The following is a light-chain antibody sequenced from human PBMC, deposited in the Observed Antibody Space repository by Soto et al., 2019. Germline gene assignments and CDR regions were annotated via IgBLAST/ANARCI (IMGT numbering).Light chain of an antibody. CDR1: QSISSS. J-gene: IGKJ3*01. V-gene: IGKV3-11*01. CDR3: QQRSNWPLT. Sequence: SPVERATLSCRASQSISSSLAWYQQKPGQAPRLLIYGASTRATGLPARFSGSGSGTEFTLTISSLEPEDFAVYYCQQRSNWPLTFGPGTKVDIK. CDR2: GAS.